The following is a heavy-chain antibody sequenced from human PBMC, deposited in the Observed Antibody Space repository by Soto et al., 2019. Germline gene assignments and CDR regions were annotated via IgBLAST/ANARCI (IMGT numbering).Heavy chain of an antibody. V-gene: IGHV3-21*01. D-gene: IGHD6-13*01. Sequence: PGGSLRLSCAASGFIVSTNYMGWVRQAPGKGLEWVSSISSSSSYIYYADSVKGRFTISRDNAKNSLYLQMNSLRAEDTAVYYCARDESSSWARNWFDPWGQGTLVTVSS. CDR1: GFIVSTNY. J-gene: IGHJ5*02. CDR3: ARDESSSWARNWFDP. CDR2: ISSSSSYI.